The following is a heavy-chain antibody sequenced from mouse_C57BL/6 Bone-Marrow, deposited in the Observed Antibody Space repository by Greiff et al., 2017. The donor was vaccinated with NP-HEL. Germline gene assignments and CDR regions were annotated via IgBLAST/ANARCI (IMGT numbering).Heavy chain of an antibody. V-gene: IGHV1-69*01. CDR1: GYTFTSYW. Sequence: QVHVKQPGAELVMPGASVKLSCKASGYTFTSYWMHWVKQRPGQGLEWIGEIDPPDSYTNYNQKFKGKSTLTVDKSSSTAYMQLSSLTSEDSAVYYCARSIIGYFDVWGTGTTVTVSS. J-gene: IGHJ1*03. CDR3: ARSIIGYFDV. CDR2: IDPPDSYT. D-gene: IGHD1-2*01.